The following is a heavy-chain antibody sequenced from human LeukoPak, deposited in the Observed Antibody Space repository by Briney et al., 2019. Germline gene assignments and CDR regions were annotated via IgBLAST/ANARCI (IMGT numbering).Heavy chain of an antibody. D-gene: IGHD3-10*01. CDR1: GFSFSSYA. J-gene: IGHJ4*02. CDR2: IGTDDST. CDR3: AKARGALDY. Sequence: GGSLRLSCAASGFSFSSYAMSWVRQAPGKGLEWVSSIGTDDSTFYADSVKGRFTISRDNSKNTLYLQMNSLRAEDTAVYYCAKARGALDYWGQGTLVTVSS. V-gene: IGHV3-23*01.